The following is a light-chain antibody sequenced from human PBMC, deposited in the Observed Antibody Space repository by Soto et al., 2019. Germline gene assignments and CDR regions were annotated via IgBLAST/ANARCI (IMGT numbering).Light chain of an antibody. CDR3: HSYDSTLSASI. J-gene: IGLJ2*01. V-gene: IGLV1-40*01. CDR2: GNT. CDR1: SSNIGAGYD. Sequence: QSVLTQPPSVSGAPGQRVTISCTGSSSNIGAGYDVHWYHQLPGTAPKLLIFGNTNRPSGVPDRFSGSKSGTSASLVITGLQAEDEADYYCHSYDSTLSASIFGGGTKLTVL.